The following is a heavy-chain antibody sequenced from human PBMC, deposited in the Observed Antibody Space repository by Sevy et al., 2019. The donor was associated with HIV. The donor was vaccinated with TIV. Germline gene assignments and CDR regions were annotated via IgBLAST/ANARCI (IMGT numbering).Heavy chain of an antibody. Sequence: SGPTLVKPTQTLTLTCTFSGFSLSTAGVGVGWIRQPPGKALECLALIYWDEDKRYRTSLGSRLTINTDTSKNQVVLTMTNMDPVDTATYYCVHSRMRGNGMDVWGQGTTVTVSS. J-gene: IGHJ6*02. CDR3: VHSRMRGNGMDV. CDR2: IYWDEDK. CDR1: GFSLSTAGVG. V-gene: IGHV2-5*02.